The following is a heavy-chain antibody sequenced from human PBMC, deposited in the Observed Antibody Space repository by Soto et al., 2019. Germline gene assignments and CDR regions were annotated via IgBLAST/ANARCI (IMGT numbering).Heavy chain of an antibody. CDR3: PRWRPVSVGVYYYGMDV. Sequence: PSETLSLTCTVSGGSISSYYWIWIRQPPGKGLEWIGYIYYSGSTNYNPSLKSRVTISVDTSKNQFSLKLSSVTAADKAVYYCPRWRPVSVGVYYYGMDVWGQGTTVTVSS. D-gene: IGHD3-16*01. CDR1: GGSISSYY. J-gene: IGHJ6*02. CDR2: IYYSGST. V-gene: IGHV4-59*01.